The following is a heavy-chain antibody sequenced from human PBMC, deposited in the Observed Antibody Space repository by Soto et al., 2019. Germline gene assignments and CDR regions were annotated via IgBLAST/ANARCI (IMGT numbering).Heavy chain of an antibody. CDR1: GFTDYA. J-gene: IGHJ4*02. Sequence: PGGSLRLSCAASGFTDYALSWVRQAPGKGLEWVATISGIGGSTYLADSVKGRLSISRDNSKNTVSLLMNSLRAEDTAVYFCARGSSGYISSWYYFDYWGRGTLVTVSS. D-gene: IGHD6-13*01. CDR2: ISGIGGST. V-gene: IGHV3-23*01. CDR3: ARGSSGYISSWYYFDY.